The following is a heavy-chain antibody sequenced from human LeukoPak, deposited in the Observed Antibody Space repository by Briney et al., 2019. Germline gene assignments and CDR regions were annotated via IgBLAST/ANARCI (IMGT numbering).Heavy chain of an antibody. J-gene: IGHJ4*02. D-gene: IGHD3-22*01. CDR3: ARGLPMIVVRWGAIDY. CDR1: NGSVSTYY. V-gene: IGHV4-4*07. Sequence: SETLSLTCTVSNGSVSTYYWSWIRQSAGKGLEWIGHISATGSTTYNPSLKSRVTVSVDTSKNQFSLKLSSVTAADTAVYYCARGLPMIVVRWGAIDYWGQGTLVTVSS. CDR2: ISATGST.